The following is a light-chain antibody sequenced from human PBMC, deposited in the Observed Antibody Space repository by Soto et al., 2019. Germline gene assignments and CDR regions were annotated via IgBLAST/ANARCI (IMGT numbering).Light chain of an antibody. CDR1: QTISTY. V-gene: IGKV1-39*01. CDR3: QQSYSSPPT. J-gene: IGKJ1*01. Sequence: DIQMTQSPSSLSASVVDRVTITCRASQTISTYLNWYQQKPGKAPRLLIYDASSLQSGVPSRFSGSGSGTDFTLTISSLQPEDFATHYCQQSYSSPPTFGQGTKVDIK. CDR2: DAS.